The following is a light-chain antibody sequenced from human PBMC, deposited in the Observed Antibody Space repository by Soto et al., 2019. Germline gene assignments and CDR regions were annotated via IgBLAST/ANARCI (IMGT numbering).Light chain of an antibody. Sequence: EIVMTQSPATLSVSPGERATLPCRASQSVSSNLAWYQQKPGQAPGLLIYGASTRATGIPARFSGSGSGTEFTLTISSLQSEDFAVYYCQQYNNWPPGTFGQGTKLEIK. CDR1: QSVSSN. J-gene: IGKJ2*01. CDR3: QQYNNWPPGT. CDR2: GAS. V-gene: IGKV3-15*01.